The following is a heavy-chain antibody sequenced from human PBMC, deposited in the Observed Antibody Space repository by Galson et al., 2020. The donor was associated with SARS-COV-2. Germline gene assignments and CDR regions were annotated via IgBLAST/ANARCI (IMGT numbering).Heavy chain of an antibody. J-gene: IGHJ5*02. CDR3: TRQIGTGWPFDP. D-gene: IGHD6-19*01. V-gene: IGHV3-73*01. CDR2: IRDKPDGYAT. Sequence: GGSLRLSCVGSGFSFRDSAMNWVRQAPGKGLEWVGRIRDKPDGYATAYAASVKGRFIVSRDDSKNTAYLQMTSLTLEDTAVYFCTRQIGTGWPFDPWGQGTLVTVSS. CDR1: GFSFRDSA.